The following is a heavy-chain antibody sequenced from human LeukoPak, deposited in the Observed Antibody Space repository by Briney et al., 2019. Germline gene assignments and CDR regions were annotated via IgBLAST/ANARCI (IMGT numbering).Heavy chain of an antibody. CDR1: GYTFTNYD. Sequence: ASVKVSCKASGYTFTNYDITRVRQAPGQGLEWMGWTSTHNGKTEYAHKVQGRVTMTTDTSTSTAYMELRSLRSDDTAVYYCAREGSSSSTFDFWGQGTLVTVSS. CDR2: TSTHNGKT. D-gene: IGHD6-6*01. J-gene: IGHJ4*02. V-gene: IGHV1-18*01. CDR3: AREGSSSSTFDF.